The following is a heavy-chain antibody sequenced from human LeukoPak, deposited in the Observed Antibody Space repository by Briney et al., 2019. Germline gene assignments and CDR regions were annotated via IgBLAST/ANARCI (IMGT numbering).Heavy chain of an antibody. V-gene: IGHV3-9*01. J-gene: IGHJ4*02. Sequence: GGSLRLSCAASGFTFDDYAMHWVRQAPGKGLEWVSGISWNSGSIGYADSVKGRFTISRDNAKNSLYLQMNSLRAEDTAVYYCAKSFSSWYRSHVDSWGQGTLVTVSS. CDR3: AKSFSSWYRSHVDS. CDR2: ISWNSGSI. D-gene: IGHD6-13*01. CDR1: GFTFDDYA.